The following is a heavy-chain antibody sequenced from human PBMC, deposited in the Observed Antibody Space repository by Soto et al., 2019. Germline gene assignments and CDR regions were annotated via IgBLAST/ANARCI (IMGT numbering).Heavy chain of an antibody. CDR1: GFTLSSYN. CDR3: ARGLNSHHHGY. Sequence: HPGGSLRLSCAASGFTLSSYNMNCVRQAPGKGLEWVSYTSGSSDTIYYADSVKGRFTISRDNAKNSLYLQMNSLRAEDTAVYYCARGLNSHHHGYWGQGTLVTVSS. CDR2: TSGSSDTI. J-gene: IGHJ4*02. V-gene: IGHV3-48*01. D-gene: IGHD2-21*01.